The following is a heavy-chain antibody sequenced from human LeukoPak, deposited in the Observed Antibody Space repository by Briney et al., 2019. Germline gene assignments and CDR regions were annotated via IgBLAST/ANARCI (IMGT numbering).Heavy chain of an antibody. Sequence: ASVKVSCKASGYTFTSYGISWVRQAPGQGLEWMGWISAYNGNANYAQKLQGRVTMTTDTSTSTAYMELRSLRSDDTAVYYCARDKGITMVRGVNRMPGYWGQGTLVTVSS. D-gene: IGHD3-10*01. CDR2: ISAYNGNA. J-gene: IGHJ4*02. V-gene: IGHV1-18*01. CDR1: GYTFTSYG. CDR3: ARDKGITMVRGVNRMPGY.